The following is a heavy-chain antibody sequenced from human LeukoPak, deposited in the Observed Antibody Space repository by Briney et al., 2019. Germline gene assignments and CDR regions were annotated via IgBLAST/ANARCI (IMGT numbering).Heavy chain of an antibody. Sequence: GGSLRLSCAASGFTFSSYAMHWVRQAPGKGLEWVAVISYDGCNKYYADSVKGRFTISRDNSKNTLYLQMNSLRAEDTAVYYCARDGDGDYAADYWGQGTLVTLSS. J-gene: IGHJ4*02. V-gene: IGHV3-30*04. CDR1: GFTFSSYA. CDR2: ISYDGCNK. D-gene: IGHD4-17*01. CDR3: ARDGDGDYAADY.